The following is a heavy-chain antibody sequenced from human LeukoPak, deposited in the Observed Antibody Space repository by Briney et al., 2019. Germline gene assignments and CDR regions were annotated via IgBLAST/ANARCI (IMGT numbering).Heavy chain of an antibody. CDR1: GFIFSNSG. CDR3: ARNSGGRRYYFTD. D-gene: IGHD3-10*01. Sequence: PGGSLRLSCAASGFIFSNSGMRWVRQAPGKGLEWMTVIYTDGSTKYYADSVKGRFTLSRDNSQNTLYLQMNSLRADDTAVYYCARNSGGRRYYFTDWGQGTLVTVSS. V-gene: IGHV3-33*01. CDR2: IYTDGSTK. J-gene: IGHJ4*02.